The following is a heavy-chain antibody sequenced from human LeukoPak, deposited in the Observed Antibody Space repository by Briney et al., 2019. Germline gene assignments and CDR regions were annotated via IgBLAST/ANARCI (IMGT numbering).Heavy chain of an antibody. Sequence: PSETLSLTCTVSGGSISSGSYYWSWIRQPAGKGLEWIGRIYTSGSTNYNPSLKSRVTISVDTSKNQFSLKLSSVTAADTAVYYCARDIQAYYDFWSGYSNWFDPWGQGTLVTVSS. CDR3: ARDIQAYYDFWSGYSNWFDP. V-gene: IGHV4-61*02. D-gene: IGHD3-3*01. CDR1: GGSISSGSYY. CDR2: IYTSGST. J-gene: IGHJ5*02.